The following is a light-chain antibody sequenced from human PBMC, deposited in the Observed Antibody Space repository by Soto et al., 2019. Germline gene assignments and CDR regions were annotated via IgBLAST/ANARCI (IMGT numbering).Light chain of an antibody. Sequence: EIVLTQSPATLSLSPGERATLSCGASQSVSSSYLAWYQQKPGLAPRLLIYDASIRATGIPDRFSDSGSGTDFTLTISRLEPEDFAVYYCQQYGDSPLTFGQGTKLEIK. CDR3: QQYGDSPLT. CDR2: DAS. J-gene: IGKJ2*01. CDR1: QSVSSSY. V-gene: IGKV3D-20*01.